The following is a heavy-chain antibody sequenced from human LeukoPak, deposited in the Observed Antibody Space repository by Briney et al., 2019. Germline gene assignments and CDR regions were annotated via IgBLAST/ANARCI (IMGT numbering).Heavy chain of an antibody. CDR2: IYHSGST. J-gene: IGHJ4*02. D-gene: IGHD3-10*01. CDR3: ARDSCYYGSGSYYIDY. CDR1: GYSISSGYY. V-gene: IGHV4-38-2*02. Sequence: SETLSLTCTVSGYSISSGYYWGWIRQPPGKGLEWIGSIYHSGSTYYNPSLKSRVTISVDTSKNQFSLKLSSVTAADTAVYYCARDSCYYGSGSYYIDYWGQGTLVTVSS.